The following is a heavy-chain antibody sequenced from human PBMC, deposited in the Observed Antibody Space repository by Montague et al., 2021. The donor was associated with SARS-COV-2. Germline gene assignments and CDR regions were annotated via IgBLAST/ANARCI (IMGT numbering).Heavy chain of an antibody. J-gene: IGHJ6*02. CDR1: GFTFSSYA. Sequence: RRLSLAASGFTFSSYAMHWVRQAPGKGLEWVAVISYDGSNKYYVDSVKGRFTISRDNSKNTLYLQMDSLRAEDTAVYYCARDWDGYDLDYGMDVWGQGTTVTVSS. CDR2: ISYDGSNK. D-gene: IGHD5-12*01. V-gene: IGHV3-30*04. CDR3: ARDWDGYDLDYGMDV.